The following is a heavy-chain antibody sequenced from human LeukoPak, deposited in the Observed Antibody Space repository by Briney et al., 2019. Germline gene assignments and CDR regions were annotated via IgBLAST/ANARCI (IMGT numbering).Heavy chain of an antibody. CDR2: INPNSGGT. D-gene: IGHD5-18*01. CDR1: GYTFTGYY. V-gene: IGHV1-2*02. J-gene: IGHJ4*02. CDR3: ARERGYSYGLGLFNYFDY. Sequence: RRASVKVSCKASGYTFTGYYMHWVRQAPGQGLEWMGWINPNSGGTNYAQKFQGRVTMTRDTSISTAYMELSRLRSDDTAVYYCARERGYSYGLGLFNYFDYWGQGTLVTVSS.